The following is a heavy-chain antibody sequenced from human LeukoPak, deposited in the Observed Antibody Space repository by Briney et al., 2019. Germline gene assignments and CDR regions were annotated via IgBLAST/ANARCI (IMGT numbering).Heavy chain of an antibody. CDR2: IKQDGSEK. Sequence: GGSLRLSCAASGFTFSSYWMSWVRQAPGKGLEWVANIKQDGSEKYYVDSVKGRFTISRDNAKNSLYLQMNSLRAEDTAVYYCARAGSYRTKGYYYMDVWGKGTTVTVSS. CDR1: GFTFSSYW. D-gene: IGHD3-10*01. J-gene: IGHJ6*03. V-gene: IGHV3-7*04. CDR3: ARAGSYRTKGYYYMDV.